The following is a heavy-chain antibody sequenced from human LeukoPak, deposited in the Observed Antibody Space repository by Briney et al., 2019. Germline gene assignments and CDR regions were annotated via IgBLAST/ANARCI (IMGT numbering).Heavy chain of an antibody. CDR3: AREYCSSTSCYINWFDP. Sequence: GASVKVSCKASGGTFSSYAISWVRQAPGQGLEWMGGIIPIFGTANYAQKFQGRVTITADESTSTAYMELSSLRSEDTAVYYCAREYCSSTSCYINWFDPWGQGTLVTVSS. D-gene: IGHD2-2*02. J-gene: IGHJ5*02. CDR1: GGTFSSYA. V-gene: IGHV1-69*13. CDR2: IIPIFGTA.